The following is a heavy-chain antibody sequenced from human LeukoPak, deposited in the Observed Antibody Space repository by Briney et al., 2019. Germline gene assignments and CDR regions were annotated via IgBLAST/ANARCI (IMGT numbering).Heavy chain of an antibody. CDR3: ARDRPATDTVGANYYYYYMDV. Sequence: GGSLRLSCAASGFTFDDYGMRWVRQAPGKGLEWVSGINWNGGSTGYADSVKGRFTISRDNAKNSLYLQMNSLRAEDTALYYCARDRPATDTVGANYYYYYMDVWGKGTTVTVSS. J-gene: IGHJ6*03. CDR1: GFTFDDYG. D-gene: IGHD4-23*01. V-gene: IGHV3-20*04. CDR2: INWNGGST.